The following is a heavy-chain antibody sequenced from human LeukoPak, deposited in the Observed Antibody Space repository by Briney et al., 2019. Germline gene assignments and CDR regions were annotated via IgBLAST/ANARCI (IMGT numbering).Heavy chain of an antibody. Sequence: PGGSLRLSCAASGFTFSSYEMNWVRQPPGKGLEWIGEIYHSGSTNYNPSLKSRVTISVDTSKNQFSLKLSSVTAADTAVYYCARGRGAAAGGYYFDYWGQGTLVTVSS. CDR1: GFTFSSYE. J-gene: IGHJ4*02. D-gene: IGHD6-13*01. CDR2: IYHSGST. V-gene: IGHV4-34*01. CDR3: ARGRGAAAGGYYFDY.